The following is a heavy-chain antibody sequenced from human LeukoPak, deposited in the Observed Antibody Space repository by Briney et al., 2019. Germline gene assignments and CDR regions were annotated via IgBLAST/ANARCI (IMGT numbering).Heavy chain of an antibody. CDR1: GGSISSSSYY. V-gene: IGHV4-39*01. Sequence: SETLSLTCTVSGGSISSSSYYWGWIRQPPGKGLEWIGSIYYSGSTYYNPSLKSRVTISVDTSKNQSSLKLSSVTAADTAVYYCARARTTDYSSNWFDPWGQGTLVTVSS. CDR2: IYYSGST. CDR3: ARARTTDYSSNWFDP. J-gene: IGHJ5*02. D-gene: IGHD4-11*01.